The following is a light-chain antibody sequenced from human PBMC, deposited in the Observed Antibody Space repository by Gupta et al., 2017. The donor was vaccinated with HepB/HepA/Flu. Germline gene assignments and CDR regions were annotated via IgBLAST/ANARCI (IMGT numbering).Light chain of an antibody. Sequence: ALPQSPATLSLSPCERATLSCRASQSVRSYLAWHQQKPGQAPRLLIYDTSNRATGIPARFSGSGSGTDFTLTISRVEPEDFAVYYCQQSSSSLCTFGEGTKVEIK. J-gene: IGKJ2*02. CDR2: DTS. CDR1: QSVRSY. CDR3: QQSSSSLCT. V-gene: IGKV3-11*01.